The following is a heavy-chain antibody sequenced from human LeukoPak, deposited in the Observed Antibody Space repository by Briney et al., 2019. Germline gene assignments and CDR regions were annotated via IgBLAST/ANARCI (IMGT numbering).Heavy chain of an antibody. CDR2: INPNSGGT. Sequence: ASVKVSCKASGYTFTCYYMHWVRQAPGQGLEWMGWINPNSGGTNYAQKFQGRVTMTRDTSISTAYMELSRLRSDDTAVYYCARERPSSSWYSQNYFDYWGQGTLVTVSS. CDR3: ARERPSSSWYSQNYFDY. J-gene: IGHJ4*02. V-gene: IGHV1-2*02. CDR1: GYTFTCYY. D-gene: IGHD6-13*01.